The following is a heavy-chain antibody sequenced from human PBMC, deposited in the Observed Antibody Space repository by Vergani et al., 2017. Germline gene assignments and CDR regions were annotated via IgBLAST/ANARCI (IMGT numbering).Heavy chain of an antibody. V-gene: IGHV4-39*01. J-gene: IGHJ4*02. CDR3: ARSSWDWLHYFDY. D-gene: IGHD5-24*01. CDR2: IYFSGST. CDR1: GGSISSSSYY. Sequence: QLQLQESGPGLVKASETLSLTCTVSGGSISSSSYYWGWIRQPPGKGLEWIGSIYFSGSTYYNPSLRSRVTISVDTSKNQFSLKLNSVTAADTAVYYCARSSWDWLHYFDYWGQGTLVTVSS.